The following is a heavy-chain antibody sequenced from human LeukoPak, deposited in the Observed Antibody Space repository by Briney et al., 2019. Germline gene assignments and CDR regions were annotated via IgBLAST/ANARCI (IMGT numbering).Heavy chain of an antibody. V-gene: IGHV1-18*01. CDR1: GYTFTSYG. CDR3: ARDLNLVCDILTGLKKGSNY. CDR2: ISAYNGNT. J-gene: IGHJ4*02. Sequence: ASVKVSCKASGYTFTSYGISWVRQAPGQGLEWMGWISAYNGNTNYAQKLQGRVTMTTDTSTSTAYMELRSLRSDDTAVYYCARDLNLVCDILTGLKKGSNYWGQGTLVTVSS. D-gene: IGHD3-9*01.